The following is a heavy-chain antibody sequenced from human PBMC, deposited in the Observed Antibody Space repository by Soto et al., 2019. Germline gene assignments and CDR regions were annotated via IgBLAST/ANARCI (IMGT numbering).Heavy chain of an antibody. V-gene: IGHV4-39*01. CDR2: IYSIGST. J-gene: IGHJ6*02. CDR1: GGSISSSSY. Sequence: QLQLQESGPGLVKPSETLSLTCTVSGGSISSSSYWGWIRQPPGKGLEWIGSIYSIGSTYYNPSLKGRGTISGNTPKNPFSLKLSSVTAADTAVYYCRRSSRYSTDVWGQGTTVTVSS. D-gene: IGHD6-13*01. CDR3: RRSSRYSTDV.